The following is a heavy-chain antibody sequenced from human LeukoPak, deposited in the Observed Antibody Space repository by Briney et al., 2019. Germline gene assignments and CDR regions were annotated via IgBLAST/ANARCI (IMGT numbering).Heavy chain of an antibody. J-gene: IGHJ6*03. CDR1: GFTFSSYS. Sequence: GGSLRLSCAASGFTFSSYSMNWVRQAPGKGLEWVSSISSSSSYIYYADSVKGRFTVSRDNAKNSLYLQMNSLRAEDTAVYYCARAYTHDYYYMDVWGKGTTVTVSS. CDR2: ISSSSSYI. V-gene: IGHV3-21*01. CDR3: ARAYTHDYYYMDV.